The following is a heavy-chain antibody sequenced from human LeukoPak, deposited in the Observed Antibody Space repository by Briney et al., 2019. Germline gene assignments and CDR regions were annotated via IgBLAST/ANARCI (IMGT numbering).Heavy chain of an antibody. CDR1: GGSISSGSYY. D-gene: IGHD1-26*01. Sequence: SQTLSLTCTVSGGSISSGSYYWSRIRQPAGKGLEWIGRIYTSGSTNYSPSLKSRVTISVDTSKNQFSLKLSSVTAADTAVYYCARHQGSGRKHYYGMDVWGQGTTVTVSS. V-gene: IGHV4-61*02. CDR3: ARHQGSGRKHYYGMDV. CDR2: IYTSGST. J-gene: IGHJ6*02.